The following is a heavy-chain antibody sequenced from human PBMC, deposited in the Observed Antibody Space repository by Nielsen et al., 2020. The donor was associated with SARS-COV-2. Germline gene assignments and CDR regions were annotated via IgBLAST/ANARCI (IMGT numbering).Heavy chain of an antibody. D-gene: IGHD4-11*01. V-gene: IGHV3-7*05. CDR3: ARDAAYSRFDY. CDR1: GLIFSSSW. Sequence: GESLKISCAASGLIFSSSWMVWVRQAPGKGLEWVANINEDGSVVNYVDSVKGRFTISRDNAGKSLYLQMNSLRAEDTAVYYCARDAAYSRFDYWSQGTLVTVSS. CDR2: INEDGSVV. J-gene: IGHJ4*02.